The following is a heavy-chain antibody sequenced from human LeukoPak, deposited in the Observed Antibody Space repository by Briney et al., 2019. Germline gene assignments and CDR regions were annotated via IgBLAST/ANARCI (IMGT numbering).Heavy chain of an antibody. J-gene: IGHJ4*02. D-gene: IGHD5-24*01. CDR1: GYTFSGYG. CDR2: ISAYNNNA. CDR3: ARHLLRDGYNW. Sequence: GASVKVSCKASGYTFSGYGIGWVRQAPGQGLEWMGWISAYNNNANYAQKLQGRVTMTTDTSTSTAYMELRSLRSDDTAVYYCARHLLRDGYNWWGQGTLVTVSS. V-gene: IGHV1-18*01.